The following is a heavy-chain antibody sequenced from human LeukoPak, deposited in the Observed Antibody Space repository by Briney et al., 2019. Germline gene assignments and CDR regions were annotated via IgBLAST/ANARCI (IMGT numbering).Heavy chain of an antibody. CDR1: GGTFSSYA. D-gene: IGHD3-22*01. Sequence: ASVKVSCKAAGGTFSSYAISWVRQAPGQGLEWMGRIIPILGIGNYAQKFQGRVTITADKSTSTAYMELSSLRSEDTAVYYCSREKDYYDSSGLFDPWGQGTLVTVSS. CDR2: IIPILGIG. V-gene: IGHV1-69*04. CDR3: SREKDYYDSSGLFDP. J-gene: IGHJ5*02.